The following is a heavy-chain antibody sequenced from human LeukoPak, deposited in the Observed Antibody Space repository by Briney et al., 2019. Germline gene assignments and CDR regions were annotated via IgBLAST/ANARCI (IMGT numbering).Heavy chain of an antibody. J-gene: IGHJ4*02. V-gene: IGHV1-3*03. D-gene: IGHD6-19*01. CDR1: GYTFTSFA. CDR2: INAGNGNT. CDR3: ARVVKYSSGPLTDLLPYYFDS. Sequence: ASVEVSCKASGYTFTSFATHWVRHAPGQRLEWMGWINAGNGNTKYSQEFGGRVTISRDTSASTAYMELSSLRSEDMAVYYCARVVKYSSGPLTDLLPYYFDSWGQGTLVTVSS.